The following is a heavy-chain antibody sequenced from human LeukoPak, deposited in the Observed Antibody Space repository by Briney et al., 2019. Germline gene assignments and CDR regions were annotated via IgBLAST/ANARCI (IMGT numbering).Heavy chain of an antibody. J-gene: IGHJ2*01. CDR1: GFTFSSYS. Sequence: NTGGSLRLSCAASGFTFSSYSMNWVRQAPGKGLEWVSSISSSSSYIYYADSVKGRFTISRDNSKNTLYLQMGSLRAEDMAVYYCARAPRRDGYKTRDQNQWYFDLWGRGTLVTVSS. D-gene: IGHD5-24*01. CDR2: ISSSSSYI. V-gene: IGHV3-21*01. CDR3: ARAPRRDGYKTRDQNQWYFDL.